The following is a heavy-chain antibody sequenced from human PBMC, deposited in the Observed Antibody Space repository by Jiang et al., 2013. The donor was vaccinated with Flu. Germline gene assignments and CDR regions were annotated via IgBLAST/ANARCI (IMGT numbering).Heavy chain of an antibody. D-gene: IGHD3-3*01. J-gene: IGHJ6*02. CDR3: AKNGAGVTVFGMAINSDIYYGLDV. Sequence: VQLVESGGGLVQPGGSLRLSCAASGFTFNSYSMNWVRQAPGKGLEWVSYISGGSTTIYYADSVKGRFTISRDNAKNSLYLQMNSLRAEDTAVYYCAKNGAGVTVFGMAINSDIYYGLDVWGQGTTVTVSS. CDR2: ISGGSTTI. V-gene: IGHV3-48*01. CDR1: GFTFNSYS.